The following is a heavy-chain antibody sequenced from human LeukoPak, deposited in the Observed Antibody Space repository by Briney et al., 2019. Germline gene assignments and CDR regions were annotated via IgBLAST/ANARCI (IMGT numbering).Heavy chain of an antibody. V-gene: IGHV3-30*18. CDR3: AKSLHYDSSGYSHYRFYGMDV. J-gene: IGHJ6*02. D-gene: IGHD3-22*01. CDR2: ISYDGSNK. CDR1: GFTFSSYG. Sequence: GGSLRLSCAASGFTFSSYGMHWVRQAPGKGLEWVAVISYDGSNKYYGDSVKGRVTISRDNSKNTLYLQMNSLRAEDTAVYYCAKSLHYDSSGYSHYRFYGMDVWGQGTTVTVSS.